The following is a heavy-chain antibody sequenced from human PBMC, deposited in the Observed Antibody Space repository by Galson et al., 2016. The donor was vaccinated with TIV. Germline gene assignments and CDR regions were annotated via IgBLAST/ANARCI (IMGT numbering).Heavy chain of an antibody. D-gene: IGHD1-26*01. CDR1: GFSLSTSGVG. V-gene: IGHV2-5*02. Sequence: PALVKPTQTLTLTCTFSGFSLSTSGVGVGWIRQPPGKALEWLALIYWDDDKRYSPSLKSRLTITKDTSKNHVVLTMTNIDPVDTATYYCAHFNSLAWESHYMDTGGEEAFEIWGQGTMVTVSS. CDR2: IYWDDDK. CDR3: AHFNSLAWESHYMDTGGEEAFEI. J-gene: IGHJ3*02.